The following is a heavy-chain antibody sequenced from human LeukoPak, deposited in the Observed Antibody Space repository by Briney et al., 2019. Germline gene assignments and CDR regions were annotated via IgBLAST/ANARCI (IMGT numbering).Heavy chain of an antibody. V-gene: IGHV4-34*01. Sequence: SETLSLTCAVYGGSFSGYYWSWIRQPPGKGLEWIGEINHSGSTNYNPSFKSRVTISVDTSKNQFSLKLSSVTAADTAVYYCARHLALRWSYLTFDAFDIWGQGTMVTVS. J-gene: IGHJ3*02. CDR3: ARHLALRWSYLTFDAFDI. D-gene: IGHD3-16*02. CDR2: INHSGST. CDR1: GGSFSGYY.